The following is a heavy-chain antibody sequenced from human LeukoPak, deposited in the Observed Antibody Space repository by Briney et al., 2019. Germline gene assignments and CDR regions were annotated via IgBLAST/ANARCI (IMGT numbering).Heavy chain of an antibody. CDR3: ARGHPLWSGSFAGHFDY. V-gene: IGHV1-69*13. J-gene: IGHJ4*02. Sequence: SVKVSCKASGGTFSNYAISWVRQAPGQGLERMGGIIPIFGTTNYAQKFQGRVTITADASTNTAYMELSILRSEDTAVYYCARGHPLWSGSFAGHFDYWGQGTLVTVSS. CDR2: IIPIFGTT. CDR1: GGTFSNYA. D-gene: IGHD1-26*01.